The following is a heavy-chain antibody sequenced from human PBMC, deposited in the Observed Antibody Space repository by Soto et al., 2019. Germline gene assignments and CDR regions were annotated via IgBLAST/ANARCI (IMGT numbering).Heavy chain of an antibody. Sequence: EVKLVESGGGLVQPGRSLRLSCAASGFTFDDYAMHWVRQAPGKGLEWVTGISWTSGSIGYADSVKGRFTISRDNAKNTLYLQMNSLRSEDTALYYCAKDGGRAYTINTIRPSTFWDYWGQGTLVTFSS. CDR1: GFTFDDYA. J-gene: IGHJ4*02. CDR2: ISWTSGSI. CDR3: AKDGGRAYTINTIRPSTFWDY. V-gene: IGHV3-9*01. D-gene: IGHD2-21*01.